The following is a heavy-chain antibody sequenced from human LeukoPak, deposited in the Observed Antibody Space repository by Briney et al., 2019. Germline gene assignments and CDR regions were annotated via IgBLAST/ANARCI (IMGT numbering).Heavy chain of an antibody. D-gene: IGHD1-26*01. V-gene: IGHV3-74*01. J-gene: IGHJ4*02. CDR1: GFTFSSYW. Sequence: GGSLRLSCAASGFTFSSYWMHWVRQAPGKGLVWVSRIDTDGSFTSYADSVRGRFTISRDNAKNTLYLQMSSLRAEDTAVYYCISGTVGAPGYDYWGQGTLVTVSS. CDR3: ISGTVGAPGYDY. CDR2: IDTDGSFT.